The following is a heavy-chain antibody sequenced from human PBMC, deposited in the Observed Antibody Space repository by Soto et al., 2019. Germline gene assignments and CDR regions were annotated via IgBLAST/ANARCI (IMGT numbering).Heavy chain of an antibody. V-gene: IGHV3-11*06. J-gene: IGHJ6*02. D-gene: IGHD3-10*01. CDR3: ARGGSPVRSYYYGMDV. CDR2: ISSSSSYT. CDR1: VFTFSDYY. Sequence: PWGPLRLSCAASVFTFSDYYMSWIRQAPGKGLEWVSYISSSSSYTNYADSVKGRFTISRDNAKNSLYLQMNSLRAEDTAVYYCARGGSPVRSYYYGMDVWGQGTTVTVSS.